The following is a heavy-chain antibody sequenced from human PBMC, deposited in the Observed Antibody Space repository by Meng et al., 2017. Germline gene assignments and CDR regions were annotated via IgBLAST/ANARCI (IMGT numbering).Heavy chain of an antibody. CDR2: TYYRSKWYN. Sequence: QLQQPGPGLMKPSQTLSLTCAIPGDTVSSDSAAWNWIRQSPSRGLEWLGRTYYRSKWYNDFAVSVKSRIIINPDTSKNHFSLQLNSVTPEDTAVYYCASGWSMFQTWGQGTLVTVSS. V-gene: IGHV6-1*01. CDR1: GDTVSSDSAA. J-gene: IGHJ4*02. CDR3: ASGWSMFQT. D-gene: IGHD3-10*02.